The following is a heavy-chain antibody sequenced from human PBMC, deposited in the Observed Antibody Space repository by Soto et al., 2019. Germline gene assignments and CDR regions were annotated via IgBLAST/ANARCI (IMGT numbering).Heavy chain of an antibody. Sequence: QVHLVESGGDVVQPGRSLRLSCAASGFSFSSYAIHWVRQAPGKGLEWVAVISYDGSDMYYGDSVKGRFTISRDNSKNTLYLQMNSLRPDDTAVYYCAKDPRGIVGAGAWLDSWGQGILVIVSS. D-gene: IGHD1-26*01. CDR2: ISYDGSDM. V-gene: IGHV3-30*18. CDR3: AKDPRGIVGAGAWLDS. CDR1: GFSFSSYA. J-gene: IGHJ4*02.